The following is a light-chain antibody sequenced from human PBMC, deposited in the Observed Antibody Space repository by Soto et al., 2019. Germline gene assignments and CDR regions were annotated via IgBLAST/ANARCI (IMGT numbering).Light chain of an antibody. V-gene: IGLV1-40*01. CDR1: SSNIGAGYD. CDR2: VNS. J-gene: IGLJ2*01. CDR3: QSYDSSLSGYVV. Sequence: QSVLTQPPSVSGSPGQRVTISCTGSSSNIGAGYDVHWYQHLPGTAPKLLIYVNSNRPSGVPDRFSGSKSGTSASLAITGLQADDEADYYCQSYDSSLSGYVVFGGGTKLTVL.